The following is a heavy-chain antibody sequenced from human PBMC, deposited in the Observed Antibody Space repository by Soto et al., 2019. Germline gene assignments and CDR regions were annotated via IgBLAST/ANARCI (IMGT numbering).Heavy chain of an antibody. CDR2: FNGNGGGT. V-gene: IGHV3-23*01. CDR3: AKDNSLHWFDP. CDR1: GFSFSTYA. Sequence: VQLLESGGGLVPPGGSLRLACATSGFSFSTYAMTWVRQAPGKGLEWVSTFNGNGGGTYYADSVKGRFTISRDNSKNTLYLQMDSLRAEDTATYYCAKDNSLHWFDPWGQGTLVTVSS. J-gene: IGHJ5*02. D-gene: IGHD2-15*01.